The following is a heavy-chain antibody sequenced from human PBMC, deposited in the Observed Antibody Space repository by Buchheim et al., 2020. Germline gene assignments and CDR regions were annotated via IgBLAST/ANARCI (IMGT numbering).Heavy chain of an antibody. CDR2: IYYSGST. CDR3: ARAPGDSSGYNDYSFDY. CDR1: GGSISSGDYY. V-gene: IGHV4-30-4*01. Sequence: QVQLQESGPGLVKPSQTLSLTCTVSGGSISSGDYYWSWIRQPPGKGLEWIGYIYYSGSTYYNPSLKSRVPITVDTSKNPFSLKLSSVTAADTAVYYCARAPGDSSGYNDYSFDYWGQGTL. D-gene: IGHD3-22*01. J-gene: IGHJ4*02.